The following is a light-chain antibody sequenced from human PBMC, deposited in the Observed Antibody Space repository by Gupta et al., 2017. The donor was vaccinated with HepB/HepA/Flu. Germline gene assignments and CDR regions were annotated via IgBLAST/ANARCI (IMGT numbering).Light chain of an antibody. CDR2: GNS. J-gene: IGLJ2*01. CDR1: SSNIGAGYG. V-gene: IGLV1-40*01. CDR3: QSYDSTQSSSL. Sequence: QSVLTQPPSVSGAPGQRVIISCTGSSSNIGAGYGVHWCQQLPRTAPKVLIFGNSRRPSGVPDRCSGSKSGTSAALAITGRQAEDEAEYYCQSYDSTQSSSLFGGGTKLIVL.